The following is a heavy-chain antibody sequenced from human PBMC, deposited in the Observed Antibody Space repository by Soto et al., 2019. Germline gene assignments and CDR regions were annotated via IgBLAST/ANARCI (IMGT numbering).Heavy chain of an antibody. J-gene: IGHJ3*01. CDR1: GDSLRSYY. CDR2: IYYSGST. V-gene: IGHV4-59*08. CDR3: AIQSMIPFGVISKVSFDV. D-gene: IGHD3-16*01. Sequence: QVQLQESGPGLVKPSETLSLTCTVSGDSLRSYYWSWIRQPPGKGLEWIGYIYYSGSTTYNPSLRLCVTISVRTSKDHFSLQLSTVHAADTAFYYCAIQSMIPFGVISKVSFDVWGQWTMVTVSS.